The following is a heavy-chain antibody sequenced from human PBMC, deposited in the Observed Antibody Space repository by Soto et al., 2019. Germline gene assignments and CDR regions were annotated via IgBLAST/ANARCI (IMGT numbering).Heavy chain of an antibody. D-gene: IGHD3-22*01. V-gene: IGHV1-18*01. CDR1: GYTFTDYG. CDR3: AREEGITDRPGLGY. J-gene: IGHJ4*02. CDR2: ISTDNGNT. Sequence: ASVKVSSKASGYTFTDYGITSVRQAPRQGVEWIGWISTDNGNTIYAQKIPGRVTMTADPSTSTSYVYLRSLRSDDAAGYEWAREEGITDRPGLGYWGPGTL.